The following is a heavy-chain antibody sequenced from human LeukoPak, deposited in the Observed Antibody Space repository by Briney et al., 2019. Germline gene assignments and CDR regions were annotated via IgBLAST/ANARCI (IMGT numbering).Heavy chain of an antibody. CDR3: ARDVGGSLDY. CDR1: GFSFSTYW. D-gene: IGHD1-26*01. V-gene: IGHV3-7*01. CDR2: IKGDESAR. Sequence: GGSLRLSCAATGFSFSTYWMAWVRQAPGKGLEWVANIKGDESARHQADSVKGRFTISRDNALRSVYLQMSRLRGEDTGVYYCARDVGGSLDYWGQGTLVTVSS. J-gene: IGHJ4*02.